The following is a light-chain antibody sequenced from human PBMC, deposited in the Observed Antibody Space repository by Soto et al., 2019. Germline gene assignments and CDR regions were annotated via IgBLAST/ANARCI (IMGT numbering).Light chain of an antibody. CDR1: QVLVFTDGDIY. CDR3: MQGTHWPHA. CDR2: KVS. J-gene: IGKJ1*01. V-gene: IGKV2-30*01. Sequence: DVLRTQSPLSLPFTLGQPASISCISTQVLVFTDGDIYLSWFQQRPGQSPRRLIYKVSNRDSGVPDRFSGSGSGTDLTLKISRVEAEDVGTYYCMQGTHWPHAFGQGTKVDIK.